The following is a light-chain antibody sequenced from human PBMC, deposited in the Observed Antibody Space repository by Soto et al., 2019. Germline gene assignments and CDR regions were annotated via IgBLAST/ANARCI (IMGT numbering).Light chain of an antibody. CDR2: AAS. Sequence: DIQMTQNTSSLSASVGDRVAITCRASQSISSYLNWYQQKPGKAPKLLIYAASSLQSGVPSRFSGSGSGTDFTLTISSLQPEDFATYYCQQSYSTFITFGQGTRLEIK. V-gene: IGKV1-39*01. J-gene: IGKJ5*01. CDR3: QQSYSTFIT. CDR1: QSISSY.